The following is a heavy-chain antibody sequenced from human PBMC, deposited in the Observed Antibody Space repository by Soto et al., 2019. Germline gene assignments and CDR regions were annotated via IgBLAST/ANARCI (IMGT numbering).Heavy chain of an antibody. J-gene: IGHJ5*02. D-gene: IGHD2-15*01. CDR3: ARGVGDCSGGSCYGWFDP. CDR1: GGTFSSYA. Sequence: SVKVSCKASGGTFSSYAISWVRQAPGQGLEWMGGIIPIFGTANYAQKFQGRVTITADESTSTAYMELSSLRSEDTAVYYCARGVGDCSGGSCYGWFDPWGQGTLVTVSS. V-gene: IGHV1-69*13. CDR2: IIPIFGTA.